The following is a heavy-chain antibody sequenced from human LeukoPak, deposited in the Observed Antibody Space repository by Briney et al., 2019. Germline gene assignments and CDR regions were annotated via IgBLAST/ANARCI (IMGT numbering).Heavy chain of an antibody. CDR1: GFTFSSYG. CDR3: AREDPDSSALFDY. V-gene: IGHV3-48*04. D-gene: IGHD3-22*01. CDR2: ISSSGSTI. Sequence: GGSLRLSCAASGFTFSSYGMNWVRQAPGKGLEWVSYISSSGSTIYYADSVKGRFTISRDNAKNSLYLQMNSLRAEDTAVYYCAREDPDSSALFDYWGQGTLVTVSS. J-gene: IGHJ4*02.